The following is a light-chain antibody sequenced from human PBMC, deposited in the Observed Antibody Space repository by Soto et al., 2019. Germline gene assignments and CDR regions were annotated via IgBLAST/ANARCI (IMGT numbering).Light chain of an antibody. CDR1: QSVSSN. V-gene: IGKV3-15*01. CDR3: QQYNNWTPKYT. J-gene: IGKJ2*01. Sequence: EIVMTQSPATLSVAPGERATLSCRASQSVSSNLAWYQQQPGQAPRLLIYGASTRATGIPARFSGSGSGTELTLTISSLQSEDFAVYYCQQYNNWTPKYTFGQGTKLEIK. CDR2: GAS.